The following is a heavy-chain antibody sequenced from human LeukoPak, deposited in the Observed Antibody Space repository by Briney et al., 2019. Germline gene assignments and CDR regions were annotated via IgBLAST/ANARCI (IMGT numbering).Heavy chain of an antibody. CDR3: TRGPNVYGSGRSWFNP. CDR1: GYTFTDYY. J-gene: IGHJ5*02. CDR2: INPKTGDT. Sequence: GASVKVSCKASGYTFTDYYIHWVRQAPGQGLEWMGWINPKTGDTNYLQKLQGRVTMTRDTSISTAYMELSRLRSDDTAVFYCTRGPNVYGSGRSWFNPWGQGTLVTVSS. D-gene: IGHD3-10*01. V-gene: IGHV1-2*02.